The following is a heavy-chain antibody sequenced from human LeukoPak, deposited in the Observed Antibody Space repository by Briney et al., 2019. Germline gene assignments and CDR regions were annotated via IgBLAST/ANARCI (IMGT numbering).Heavy chain of an antibody. CDR1: GYTFTSYA. V-gene: IGHV1-3*01. CDR2: INAGNGNT. CDR3: AGERERGSDAFDI. Sequence: ASVKVSCKASGYTFTSYAMHWVRQAPGQRPEWMGWINAGNGNTKYSQKFQGRVTITRDTSASTAYMELSSLRSEDTAVYYCAGERERGSDAFDIWGQGTMVTVSS. D-gene: IGHD1-1*01. J-gene: IGHJ3*02.